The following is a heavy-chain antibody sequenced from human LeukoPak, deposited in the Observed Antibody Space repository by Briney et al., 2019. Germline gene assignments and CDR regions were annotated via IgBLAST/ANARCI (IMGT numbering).Heavy chain of an antibody. CDR2: IWYDGSNK. V-gene: IGHV3-33*01. J-gene: IGHJ6*02. D-gene: IGHD2-2*01. CDR1: GFTFSSYG. CDR3: ARDSASYHYYYYGMDV. Sequence: PGRSLRLSCAASGFTFSSYGMHWVRQAPGKGLEWVAVIWYDGSNKYYADSVKGRFTISRDNSKNTLYLQMNSLRAEDTAVYYCARDSASYHYYYYGMDVWGQGTTVTVSS.